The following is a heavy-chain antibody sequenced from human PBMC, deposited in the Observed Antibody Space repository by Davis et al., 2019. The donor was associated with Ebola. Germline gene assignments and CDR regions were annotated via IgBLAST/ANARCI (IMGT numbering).Heavy chain of an antibody. J-gene: IGHJ4*02. CDR2: IRSKANSYAT. V-gene: IGHV3-73*01. CDR3: TITTVTLDY. CDR1: GFTFSGTA. D-gene: IGHD4-17*01. Sequence: PGGSLRLSCAASGFTFSGTAMHWVRQASGKGLVWVGRIRSKANSYATAYAASVKGRFTIYRDDLKNTAYLQMNSLKTEDTAVYYCTITTVTLDYWGQGTLVTVSS.